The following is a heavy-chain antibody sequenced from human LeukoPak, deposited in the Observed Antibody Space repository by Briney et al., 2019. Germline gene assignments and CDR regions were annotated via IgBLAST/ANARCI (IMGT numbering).Heavy chain of an antibody. D-gene: IGHD2-2*01. CDR2: IIPIFGTA. CDR3: ASPSGYCSNTSCYLFDY. CDR1: GGTFSSYA. V-gene: IGHV1-69*05. Sequence: SVKVSCKASGGTFSSYAISWVRQAPGQGLEWMGGIIPIFGTANYAQKFQGRVTITTDESTSTAYMELSSLRSEDTAVYYCASPSGYCSNTSCYLFDYWGQGTLVTVSS. J-gene: IGHJ4*02.